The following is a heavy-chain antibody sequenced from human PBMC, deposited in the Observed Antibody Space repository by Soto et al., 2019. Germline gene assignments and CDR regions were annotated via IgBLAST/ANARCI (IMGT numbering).Heavy chain of an antibody. CDR1: GYTFTSYA. D-gene: IGHD3-10*01. V-gene: IGHV1-3*01. CDR3: ARGGLIRGVLYY. J-gene: IGHJ4*02. CDR2: INAGNGNT. Sequence: ASVKVSCKASGYTFTSYAMHWVRQAPGQRLEWMGWINAGNGNTKYSQKFQGRVTITRDTSASTAYMELSSLRSEDTAVYYCARGGLIRGVLYYWGQGTLVTVSS.